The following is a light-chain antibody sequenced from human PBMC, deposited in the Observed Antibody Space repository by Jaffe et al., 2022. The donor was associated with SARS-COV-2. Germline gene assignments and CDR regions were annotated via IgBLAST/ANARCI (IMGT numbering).Light chain of an antibody. CDR2: KDS. J-gene: IGLJ2*01. Sequence: YELTQPPSVSVSPGQTARITCSGDALPKQHAYWYQQKAGQAPVLVIYKDSERPSGIPERFSGSSSGTTVTLTISGVQAEDEADYYCQSADSSNTYPENFGGGTKLTVL. V-gene: IGLV3-25*03. CDR1: ALPKQH. CDR3: QSADSSNTYPEN.